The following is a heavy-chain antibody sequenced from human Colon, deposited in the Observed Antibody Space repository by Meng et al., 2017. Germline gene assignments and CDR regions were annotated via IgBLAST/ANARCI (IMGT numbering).Heavy chain of an antibody. D-gene: IGHD3-22*01. CDR1: GFTFSESW. Sequence: GEVWRCGGGVGSPGGDPRVSFAASGFTFSESWMNWVRQAPGKGLEWAGRIRSKTAGGTIEYAAPVKGRFTISRDDSKNTLYLQMDSLKIEDTAVYYCATDTPPGSSGAMIVVVKNAFDTWGQGTMVTVSS. CDR2: IRSKTAGGTI. CDR3: ATDTPPGSSGAMIVVVKNAFDT. V-gene: IGHV3-15*05. J-gene: IGHJ3*02.